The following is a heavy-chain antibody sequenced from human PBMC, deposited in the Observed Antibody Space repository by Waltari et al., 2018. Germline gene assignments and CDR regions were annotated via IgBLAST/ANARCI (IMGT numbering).Heavy chain of an antibody. CDR1: GYTPTELP. Sequence: QVQLVQSGDEVKKPGASVTVSCKVSGYTPTELPMHWVRPAPGKGLEWMGGFDPEDGETIYAQKCQGRVTMTEDTSTDTAYMELSSLRSEDTAVYYCATVILGWFDPWGQGTLVTVSS. CDR2: FDPEDGET. CDR3: ATVILGWFDP. V-gene: IGHV1-24*01. D-gene: IGHD3-22*01. J-gene: IGHJ5*02.